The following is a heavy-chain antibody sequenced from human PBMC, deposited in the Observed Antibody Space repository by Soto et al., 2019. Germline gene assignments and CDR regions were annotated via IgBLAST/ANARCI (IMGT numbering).Heavy chain of an antibody. CDR1: GLTFSSYE. V-gene: IGHV3-48*03. CDR2: ISSSGSTI. Sequence: GGSLRLSCAASGLTFSSYEMNWVRQAPGKGLEWVSYISSSGSTIYYADSVKGRFTISRDNAKNSLYLQMNSLRAEDTAVYYCARGLLSGSYYSWFDPWGQGTLVTVSS. CDR3: ARGLLSGSYYSWFDP. D-gene: IGHD1-26*01. J-gene: IGHJ5*02.